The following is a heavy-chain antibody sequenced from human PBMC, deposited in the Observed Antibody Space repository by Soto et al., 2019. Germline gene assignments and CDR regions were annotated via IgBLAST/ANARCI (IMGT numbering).Heavy chain of an antibody. CDR3: VRGGRERWAQPEGGY. CDR1: GYTYTSYD. Sequence: TPVEASCKAPGYTYTSYDINWVRQDNGQGLEWMGWMNPNNGNTGYAQRFQGRVTMTRNTSTSTAYMELSSLRSDDTAVYYCVRGGRERWAQPEGGYWRQGTLVLVSS. V-gene: IGHV1-8*01. J-gene: IGHJ1*01. CDR2: MNPNNGNT. D-gene: IGHD1-1*01.